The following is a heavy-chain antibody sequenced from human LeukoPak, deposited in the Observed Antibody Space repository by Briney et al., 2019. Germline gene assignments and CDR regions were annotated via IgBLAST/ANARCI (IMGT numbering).Heavy chain of an antibody. CDR3: ARGLVVPAATRYWYFDL. J-gene: IGHJ2*01. CDR2: IDRSGST. Sequence: PSETLSLTCAVYGGSFSGYYWSWIRQPPGKGLEWIGEIDRSGSTNYNSSLKSRVTMSVDTSKNQFSLKLSSVTAADTAVYYCARGLVVPAATRYWYFDLWGRGTLVTVSS. CDR1: GGSFSGYY. V-gene: IGHV4-34*01. D-gene: IGHD2-2*01.